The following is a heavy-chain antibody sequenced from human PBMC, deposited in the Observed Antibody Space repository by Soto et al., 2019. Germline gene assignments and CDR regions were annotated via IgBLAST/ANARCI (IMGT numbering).Heavy chain of an antibody. CDR1: GFSLSTSGVG. D-gene: IGHD6-19*01. Sequence: QITLKESGPTLVKPTQTLTLTCTFSGFSLSTSGVGVGWIRQPPGKALEWLALIYWDDDKRYSPSLKSRLTITKDTSKNQVVLTMTNMDPVDTATYYCAHRLSIAVAKGFDPWGQGTLVTVSS. J-gene: IGHJ5*02. CDR2: IYWDDDK. CDR3: AHRLSIAVAKGFDP. V-gene: IGHV2-5*02.